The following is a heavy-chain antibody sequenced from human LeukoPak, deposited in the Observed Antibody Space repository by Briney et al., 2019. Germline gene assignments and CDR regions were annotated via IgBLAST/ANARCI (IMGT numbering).Heavy chain of an antibody. CDR3: ASSKDYYDSSGFARTLDY. Sequence: GASVKVSCKASGGTFSSYSINWVRQAPGQGLEWMGGIVPIFGTANYAQKFQGRVTITADESTSTGYLEMSSLRPEDTAVYYCASSKDYYDSSGFARTLDYWGQGTLVTVSS. J-gene: IGHJ4*02. CDR1: GGTFSSYS. V-gene: IGHV1-69*13. D-gene: IGHD3-22*01. CDR2: IVPIFGTA.